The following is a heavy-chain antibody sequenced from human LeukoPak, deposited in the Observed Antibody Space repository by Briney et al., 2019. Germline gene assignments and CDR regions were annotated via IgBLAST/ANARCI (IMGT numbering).Heavy chain of an antibody. Sequence: KPSETLSLTCTVSGGSISSYYWSWIRQPPGKGLEWIGYIYYSGSTNYNPSLKSRVTTSVDTSKNQFSLKLSSVTAADTAVYYCARSTRQWLGPYNWFDPWGQGTLVTVSS. CDR2: IYYSGST. J-gene: IGHJ5*02. CDR3: ARSTRQWLGPYNWFDP. CDR1: GGSISSYY. V-gene: IGHV4-59*01. D-gene: IGHD6-19*01.